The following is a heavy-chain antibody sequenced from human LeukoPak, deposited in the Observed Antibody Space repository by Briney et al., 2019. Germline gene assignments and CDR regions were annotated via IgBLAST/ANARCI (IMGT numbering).Heavy chain of an antibody. V-gene: IGHV1-8*01. CDR1: GYTFTSYD. CDR2: MNPNSGNT. J-gene: IGHJ3*02. D-gene: IGHD6-13*01. CDR3: ARGTSIAAAARPDDAFDI. Sequence: ASVKVSCKASGYTFTSYDINWVRQATGQGLEWMGWMNPNSGNTGYAQKFQGRVTMTRNTSISTAYMELSSLRSEDTAVYYCARGTSIAAAARPDDAFDIWGQGTMVTVSS.